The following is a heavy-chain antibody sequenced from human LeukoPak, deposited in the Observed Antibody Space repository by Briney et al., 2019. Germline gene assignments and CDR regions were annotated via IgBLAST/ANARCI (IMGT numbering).Heavy chain of an antibody. CDR2: IYTSGST. CDR3: ARVRPHYDILTGYYLPYYYYMDV. Sequence: SETLSLTCTVSGGSISSYYWSWIRQPAGKGLEWIGRIYTSGSTNYNPSLRSRVTMSVDTSKNQFSLKLSSVTAADTAVYYCARVRPHYDILTGYYLPYYYYMDVWGKGTTVTVSS. V-gene: IGHV4-4*07. D-gene: IGHD3-9*01. J-gene: IGHJ6*03. CDR1: GGSISSYY.